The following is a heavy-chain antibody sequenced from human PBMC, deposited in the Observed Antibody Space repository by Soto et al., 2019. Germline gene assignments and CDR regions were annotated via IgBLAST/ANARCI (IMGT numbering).Heavy chain of an antibody. D-gene: IGHD6-19*01. CDR1: GFTFSDYY. CDR2: ISSSSSYT. V-gene: IGHV3-11*06. J-gene: IGHJ4*02. CDR3: ARSLYSSGWYGKFDY. Sequence: GGSLRLSCAASGFTFSDYYMSWIRQAPGKGLEWVSYISSSSSYTNYADSVKGRFTISRDNAKNSLYLQMNSLRAEDTAVYYCARSLYSSGWYGKFDYWGQGTLVTVSS.